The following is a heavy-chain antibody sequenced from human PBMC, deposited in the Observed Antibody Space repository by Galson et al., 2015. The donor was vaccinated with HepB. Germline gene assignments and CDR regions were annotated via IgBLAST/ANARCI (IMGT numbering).Heavy chain of an antibody. J-gene: IGHJ3*01. CDR1: GFTFSSYA. Sequence: SLRLSCAASGFTFSSYAMGWVRQAPGRGLEWVSGISGRGGSTKYADSVKGRFTISRDNSKNTLYLQMNSLRVDDTAVYYCARDRGYCTGGNCYRFFDFWGQGIMVTVSS. D-gene: IGHD2-15*01. V-gene: IGHV3-23*01. CDR2: ISGRGGST. CDR3: ARDRGYCTGGNCYRFFDF.